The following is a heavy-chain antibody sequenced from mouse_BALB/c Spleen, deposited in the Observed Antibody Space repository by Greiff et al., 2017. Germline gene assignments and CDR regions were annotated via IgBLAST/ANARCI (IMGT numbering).Heavy chain of an antibody. CDR3: VRTLYAMDY. CDR1: GFTFNTYA. J-gene: IGHJ4*01. Sequence: EVQLVESGGGLVQPKGSLKLSCAASGFTFNTYAMNWVRQAPGKGLEWVARIRSKSNNYATYYADSVKDRFTISRDDSQSMLYLQMNNLKTEDTAMYYCVRTLYAMDYWGQGTSVTVSS. CDR2: IRSKSNNYAT. V-gene: IGHV10-1*02.